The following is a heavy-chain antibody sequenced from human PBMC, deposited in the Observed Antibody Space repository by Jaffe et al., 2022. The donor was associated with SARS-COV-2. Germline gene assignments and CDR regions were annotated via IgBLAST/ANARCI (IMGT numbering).Heavy chain of an antibody. V-gene: IGHV1-69*01. CDR1: GGTFSSYA. CDR3: AIPGGDGYNYHYYYYMDV. Sequence: QVQLVQSGAEVKKPGSSVKVSCKASGGTFSSYAISWVRQAPGQGLEWMGGIIPIFGTANYAQKFQGRVTITADESTSTAYMELSSLRSEDTAVYYCAIPGGDGYNYHYYYYMDVWGKGTTVTVSS. D-gene: IGHD5-12*01. J-gene: IGHJ6*03. CDR2: IIPIFGTA.